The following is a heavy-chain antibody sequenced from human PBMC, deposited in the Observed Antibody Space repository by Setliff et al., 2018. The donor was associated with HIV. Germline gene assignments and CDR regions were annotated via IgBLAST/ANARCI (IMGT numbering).Heavy chain of an antibody. J-gene: IGHJ3*02. CDR2: ISTGGNTK. CDR1: GFIFSTYE. Sequence: PEGSLRLSCAASGFIFSTYEMNWVRQAPGQGLEWLAFISTGGNTKYYADSVKGRFTISRDNAKNSLYLQMSSLRDDDTALYFCAREAGNGYTEPDPFETWGPGTMVTVSS. V-gene: IGHV3-48*03. D-gene: IGHD5-12*01. CDR3: AREAGNGYTEPDPFET.